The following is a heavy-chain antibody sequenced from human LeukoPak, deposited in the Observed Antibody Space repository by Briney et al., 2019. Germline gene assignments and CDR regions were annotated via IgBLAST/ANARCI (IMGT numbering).Heavy chain of an antibody. CDR1: GFTLSSYE. J-gene: IGHJ6*03. CDR3: ASLGGGYYMDV. CDR2: ISSSGSTI. D-gene: IGHD3-16*01. V-gene: IGHV3-48*03. Sequence: GGAPRISCAAPGFTLSSYEMKWGRQAPGKGVGGVSYISSSGSTIYYADSVKGRFTISRDNAKNSLYLQMNSLRAEDTAVYYCASLGGGYYMDVWGKGTTVTISS.